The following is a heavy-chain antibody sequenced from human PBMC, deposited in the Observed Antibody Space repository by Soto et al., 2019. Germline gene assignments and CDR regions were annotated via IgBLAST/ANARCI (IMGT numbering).Heavy chain of an antibody. V-gene: IGHV3-21*04. Sequence: VHLVESGGGLVKPGGSLRLSCAASGFNFPGYSMNWVRQAPGKGLEWVASISSGSHYIYYADSVRGRFTISRDNARDSLYLQMNSLRAGDTAVYFWARDQSQGQMLLPYFDYWGRGTLATVAS. CDR3: ARDQSQGQMLLPYFDY. CDR2: ISSGSHYI. J-gene: IGHJ4*02. D-gene: IGHD3-22*01. CDR1: GFNFPGYS.